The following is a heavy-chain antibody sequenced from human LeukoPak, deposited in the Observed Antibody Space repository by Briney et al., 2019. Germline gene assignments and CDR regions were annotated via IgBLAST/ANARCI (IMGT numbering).Heavy chain of an antibody. CDR3: ASLAYGDYVGY. J-gene: IGHJ4*02. V-gene: IGHV3-48*01. CDR2: ISSSSSTI. D-gene: IGHD4-17*01. Sequence: SGGSLRLSCAASGFTFSSYSMNWVRQAPGKGLEWVSYISSSSSTIYYADSVKGRFTISRDNAKNSLYLQMNSLRAEDTAVHYCASLAYGDYVGYWGQGTLVTVSS. CDR1: GFTFSSYS.